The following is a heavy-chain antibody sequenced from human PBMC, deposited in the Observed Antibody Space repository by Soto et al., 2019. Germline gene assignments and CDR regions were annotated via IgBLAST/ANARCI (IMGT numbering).Heavy chain of an antibody. J-gene: IGHJ4*02. D-gene: IGHD2-15*01. Sequence: QVQLVESGGGLVKPGGSLRLSCAASGFTFSDYYMSWIRQAPGKGLEWVSYISSSSSYTNYADSVKGRFTISRDNAKNSLYLQMNSLRDEDTAVYYCARDRLGGYCSGGSCRRESDYWGQGTLVSASS. V-gene: IGHV3-11*05. CDR2: ISSSSSYT. CDR1: GFTFSDYY. CDR3: ARDRLGGYCSGGSCRRESDY.